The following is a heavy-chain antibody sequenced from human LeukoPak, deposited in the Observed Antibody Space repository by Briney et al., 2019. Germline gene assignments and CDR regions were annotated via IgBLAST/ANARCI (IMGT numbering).Heavy chain of an antibody. V-gene: IGHV1-69-2*01. CDR1: GYTFTDYY. CDR2: VDPEDGET. Sequence: ASVKISCKVSGYTFTDYYMHWVQQAPGKGLEWMGLVDPEDGETIYAEKFQGRVTVTADTSTDTAYMELSSLRSEDTAVYYCATEPMVRGVIIVDYWGQGTLVTVSS. J-gene: IGHJ4*02. CDR3: ATEPMVRGVIIVDY. D-gene: IGHD3-10*01.